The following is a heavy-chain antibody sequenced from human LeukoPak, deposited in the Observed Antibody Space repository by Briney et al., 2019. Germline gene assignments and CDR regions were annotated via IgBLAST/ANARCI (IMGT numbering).Heavy chain of an antibody. J-gene: IGHJ6*02. CDR3: ARDSRGYSPYGMDV. D-gene: IGHD5-18*01. V-gene: IGHV1-69*13. CDR1: GGTFSSYA. Sequence: ASVKVSCKASGGTFSSYAISWVRQAPGQGLEWMGGIIPIFGTANCAQKFQGRVTITADESTSTAYMELSSLRSEDTAVYYCARDSRGYSPYGMDVWGQGTTVTVSS. CDR2: IIPIFGTA.